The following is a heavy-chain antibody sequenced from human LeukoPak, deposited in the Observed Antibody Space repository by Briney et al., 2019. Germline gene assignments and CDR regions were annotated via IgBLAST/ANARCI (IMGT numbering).Heavy chain of an antibody. V-gene: IGHV3-21*04. D-gene: IGHD3-10*01. CDR3: ARSGRYGSGSYYGDY. CDR2: ISSSSSYI. J-gene: IGHJ4*02. Sequence: GGSLRLSCAASGFTFSSYWMSWVRQAPGKGLEWVSSISSSSSYIYYADSVRGRFTISRDNAKNSLYLQMNSLRAEDTAVYYCARSGRYGSGSYYGDYWGQGTLVTVSS. CDR1: GFTFSSYW.